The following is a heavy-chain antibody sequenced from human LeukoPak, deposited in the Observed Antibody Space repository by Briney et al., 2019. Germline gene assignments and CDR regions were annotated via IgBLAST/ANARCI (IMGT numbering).Heavy chain of an antibody. CDR3: ARNRGNWNYAEIDY. V-gene: IGHV3-11*04. CDR1: GYSFTSYW. Sequence: GESLKISCKGSGYSFTSYWIGWVRQMPGKGLEWVSYISSSGSTIYYADSVKGRFTISRDNAKNSLYLQMNSLRAEDTAVYYCARNRGNWNYAEIDYWGQGTLVTVSS. J-gene: IGHJ4*02. D-gene: IGHD1-7*01. CDR2: ISSSGSTI.